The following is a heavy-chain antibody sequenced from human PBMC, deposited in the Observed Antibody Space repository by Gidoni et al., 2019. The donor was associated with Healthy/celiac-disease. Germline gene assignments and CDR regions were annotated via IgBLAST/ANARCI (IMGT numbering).Heavy chain of an antibody. Sequence: EVQLVESGGGLVKPGGSLRLSCAASGFTFSNAWMSWVRQAPGKGLEWVGRIKSKTDGVTTDYAAPVKGRFTISRDDSKNTLYLQMNSLKTEDTAVYYCTTDLMVRGNFFGWNDYWGQGTLVTVSS. CDR2: IKSKTDGVTT. CDR1: GFTFSNAW. CDR3: TTDLMVRGNFFGWNDY. V-gene: IGHV3-15*01. D-gene: IGHD3-10*01. J-gene: IGHJ4*02.